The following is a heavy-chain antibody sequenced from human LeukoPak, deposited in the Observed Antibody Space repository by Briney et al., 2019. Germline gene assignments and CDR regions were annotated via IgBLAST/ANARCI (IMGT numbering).Heavy chain of an antibody. CDR2: INHSGGT. J-gene: IGHJ4*02. CDR1: KFTFSSYW. Sequence: PGGSLRLSCAASKFTFSSYWMSWVRQAPGKGLEWIGEINHSGGTNYNPSLKSRVTISLDTSKNQFSLRLSSVTAADTAVYYCARGRLKITIFGVGGSSYFDYWGQGTLVTVSS. CDR3: ARGRLKITIFGVGGSSYFDY. D-gene: IGHD3-3*01. V-gene: IGHV4-34*01.